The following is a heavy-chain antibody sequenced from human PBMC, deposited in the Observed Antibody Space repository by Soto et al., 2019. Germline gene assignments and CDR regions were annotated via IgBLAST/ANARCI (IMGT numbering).Heavy chain of an antibody. CDR1: GGSISSYY. J-gene: IGHJ6*03. CDR2: IYDSGYT. Sequence: SETLSLTCTVSGGSISSYYWSWIRQPPGKGLEWIGYIYDSGYTNYNPSLKSRVTISVDTSRNQLSLNLSSVIAADTAVYYCARGFPLDYYQYMDVWGKGTTVTVSS. CDR3: ARGFPLDYYQYMDV. D-gene: IGHD2-21*01. V-gene: IGHV4-59*01.